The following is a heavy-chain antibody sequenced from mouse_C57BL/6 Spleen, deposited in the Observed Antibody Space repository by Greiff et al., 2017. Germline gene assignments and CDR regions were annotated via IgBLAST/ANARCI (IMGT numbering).Heavy chain of an antibody. CDR3: AREDGNYPYWYFDV. CDR2: ISYDGSN. Sequence: ESGPGLVKPSQSLSLTCSVTGYSITSGYYWNWIRQFPGNKLEWMGYISYDGSNNYNPSLKNRISITRDTSKNQFFLKWNSVTTEDTATYYCAREDGNYPYWYFDVWGTGTTVTVSS. J-gene: IGHJ1*03. D-gene: IGHD2-1*01. V-gene: IGHV3-6*01. CDR1: GYSITSGYY.